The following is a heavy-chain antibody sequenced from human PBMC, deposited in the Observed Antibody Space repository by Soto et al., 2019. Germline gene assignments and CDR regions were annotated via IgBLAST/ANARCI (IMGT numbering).Heavy chain of an antibody. CDR1: GFTFSSYA. J-gene: IGHJ6*02. Sequence: GGSLILSCAASGFTFSSYAMSWVRQAPGKGLEWVSAISGSGGSTYYADSVKGRFTISRDNSKNTLYLQMNSLRAEDTAVYYCAKDRGITMVRGVPPGYYYGMDVWGQGTTVTVSS. CDR3: AKDRGITMVRGVPPGYYYGMDV. V-gene: IGHV3-23*01. D-gene: IGHD3-10*01. CDR2: ISGSGGST.